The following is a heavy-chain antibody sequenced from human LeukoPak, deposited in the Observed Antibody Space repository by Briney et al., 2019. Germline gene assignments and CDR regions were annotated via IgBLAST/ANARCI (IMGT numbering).Heavy chain of an antibody. CDR2: IYYSGST. CDR3: ARGGRMATNDAFDI. CDR1: GGSISSSSYY. J-gene: IGHJ3*02. Sequence: SETLSLTCTVSGGSISSSSYYWGWIRQPPGKGLEWIGSIYYSGSTYYNPSLKSRVTISVDTSKNQFSLKLSSVTAADTAVYYCARGGRMATNDAFDIWGQGTMVTVSS. V-gene: IGHV4-39*07. D-gene: IGHD5-12*01.